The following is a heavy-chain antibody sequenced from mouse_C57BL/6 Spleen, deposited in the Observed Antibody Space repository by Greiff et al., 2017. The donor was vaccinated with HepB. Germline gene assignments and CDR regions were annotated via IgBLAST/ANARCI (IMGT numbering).Heavy chain of an antibody. CDR2: ISGGGGNT. CDR3: ARQFSYAMDY. CDR1: GFTFSSYT. V-gene: IGHV5-9*01. J-gene: IGHJ4*01. Sequence: EVMLVESGGGLVKPGGSLKLSCAASGFTFSSYTMSWVRQTPEKRLEWVATISGGGGNTYYPDSVKGRFTISRDNAKNTLYLQMSSLRSEDTALYYCARQFSYAMDYWGQGTSVTVSS. D-gene: IGHD6-2*01.